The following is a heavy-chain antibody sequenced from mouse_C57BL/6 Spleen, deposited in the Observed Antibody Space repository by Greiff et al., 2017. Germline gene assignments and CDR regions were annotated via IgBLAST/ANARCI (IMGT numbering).Heavy chain of an antibody. CDR1: GYTFTSYW. D-gene: IGHD1-1*01. J-gene: IGHJ2*01. CDR3: ARKDLYGSSFDY. Sequence: VQLQQPGAELVRPGSSVKLSCKASGYTFTSYWMDWVKQRPGQGLEWIGNIYPSDSETHYNQKFKDKATLTVDKSSSTAYMQLSSLTSEDSAVYYCARKDLYGSSFDYWGQGTTLTVSS. CDR2: IYPSDSET. V-gene: IGHV1-61*01.